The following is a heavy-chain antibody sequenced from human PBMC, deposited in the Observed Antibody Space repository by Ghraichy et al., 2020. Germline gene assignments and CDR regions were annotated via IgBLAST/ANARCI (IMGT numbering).Heavy chain of an antibody. J-gene: IGHJ4*02. Sequence: SVKVSCKASGYSFSTYGISWVRQAPGQGLEWLGWVSPYNGNTNYAPKIQDRVTMTTDTSTSTAYMELTSLRSDDTAMYFCVRDRGTIATAGNFDWWGQGTLVTVSS. CDR3: VRDRGTIATAGNFDW. D-gene: IGHD6-13*01. V-gene: IGHV1-18*01. CDR1: GYSFSTYG. CDR2: VSPYNGNT.